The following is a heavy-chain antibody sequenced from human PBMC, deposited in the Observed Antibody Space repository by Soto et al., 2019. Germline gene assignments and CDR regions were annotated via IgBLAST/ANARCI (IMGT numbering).Heavy chain of an antibody. CDR1: GFTFSSYG. D-gene: IGHD6-19*01. CDR2: IWYDGSNK. CDR3: ARDIPHAHSSGPADY. J-gene: IGHJ4*02. Sequence: GGSLRLSCAASGFTFSSYGMHWVRQAPGKGLEWVAVIWYDGSNKYYADSVKGRFTISRDNSKNTLYLQMNSLRAEDTAVYYCARDIPHAHSSGPADYWGQGTLVTVSS. V-gene: IGHV3-33*01.